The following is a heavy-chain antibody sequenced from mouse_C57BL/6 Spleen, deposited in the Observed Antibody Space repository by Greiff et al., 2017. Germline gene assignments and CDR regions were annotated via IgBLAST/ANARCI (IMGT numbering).Heavy chain of an antibody. D-gene: IGHD1-1*01. V-gene: IGHV5-9-1*02. Sequence: EVKLVESGAGLVKPGGSLKLSCAASGFTFSSYAMSWVRQTPEKRLEWVAYISSGGDYIYYADTVKGRFTISRDNARNTLYLQMSSLKSEDTAMYYCTRDRNYGSSSGWFAYWGQGTLVTVSA. CDR3: TRDRNYGSSSGWFAY. J-gene: IGHJ3*01. CDR1: GFTFSSYA. CDR2: ISSGGDYI.